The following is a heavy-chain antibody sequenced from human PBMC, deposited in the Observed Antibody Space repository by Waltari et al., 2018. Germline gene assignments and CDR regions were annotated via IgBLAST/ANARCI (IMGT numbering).Heavy chain of an antibody. CDR3: ARGSGYIVVVPPPSMDY. CDR2: INPNSGGT. V-gene: IGHV1-2*02. D-gene: IGHD2-21*01. Sequence: QVQLVQSGAEVKKPGASVKVSCKASGYTFTGYYMHWVRQAPGQGLEWMGWINPNSGGTNYAQKFQGRVTMTRDTSISTAYMELSRLRSDDTAVYYCARGSGYIVVVPPPSMDYWGQGTLVTVSS. J-gene: IGHJ4*02. CDR1: GYTFTGYY.